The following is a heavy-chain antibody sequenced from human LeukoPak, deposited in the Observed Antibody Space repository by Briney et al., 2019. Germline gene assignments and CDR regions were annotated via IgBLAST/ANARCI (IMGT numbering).Heavy chain of an antibody. D-gene: IGHD1-26*01. CDR1: GYTFTGYY. CDR2: INPNSGGT. CDR3: ARVRCGSYQTDY. V-gene: IGHV1-2*02. Sequence: ASVKVSCKASGYTFTGYYMHWVRQAPGQGLEWMGWINPNSGGTNYAQKFRGRVTMTRDTSISTAYMELSRLRSDDTAVYYCARVRCGSYQTDYWGQGTLVTVSS. J-gene: IGHJ4*02.